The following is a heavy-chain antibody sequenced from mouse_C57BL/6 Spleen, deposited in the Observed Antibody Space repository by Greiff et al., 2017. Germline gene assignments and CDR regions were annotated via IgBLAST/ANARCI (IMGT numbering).Heavy chain of an antibody. CDR3: TRERDAYGSSYVYPYAMDY. Sequence: DVLLVESGEGLVKPGGSLKLSCAASGFTFSSYAMSWVRQTPEKRLEWVAYISSGGDYIYYADTVKGRFTISRDNARNTLYLQMSSLKSEDTALYYCTRERDAYGSSYVYPYAMDYWGQGNSVTGSS. J-gene: IGHJ4*01. CDR1: GFTFSSYA. D-gene: IGHD1-1*01. CDR2: ISSGGDYI. V-gene: IGHV5-9-1*02.